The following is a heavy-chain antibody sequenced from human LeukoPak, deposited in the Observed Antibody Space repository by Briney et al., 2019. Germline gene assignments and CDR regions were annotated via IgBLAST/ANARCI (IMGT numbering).Heavy chain of an antibody. CDR2: IYYSGSA. CDR3: ARLQLGEEFDY. D-gene: IGHD5-18*01. J-gene: IGHJ4*02. Sequence: SETLSLTCTVSGGSISSYYWSWIRQPPGKGLEWIGYIYYSGSANYNPSLKSRVTISVDTSKNQFSLKLSSVTAADTAVYYCARLQLGEEFDYWGQGTLVTVSS. CDR1: GGSISSYY. V-gene: IGHV4-59*08.